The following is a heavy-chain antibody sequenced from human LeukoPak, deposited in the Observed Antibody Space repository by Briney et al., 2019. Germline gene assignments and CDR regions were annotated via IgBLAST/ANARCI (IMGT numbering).Heavy chain of an antibody. V-gene: IGHV4-59*01. CDR2: IYYSGST. CDR1: GGSISSYY. Sequence: KPSETLSLTCTVSGGSISSYYWSWIRQPPGKGLEWIGYIYYSGSTNYNPSLKSRVTISVDTSKNQFSLKLSSVTAADTAVYYCARGGQQWLVQGAFDIWGQGTMVTVSS. D-gene: IGHD6-19*01. J-gene: IGHJ3*02. CDR3: ARGGQQWLVQGAFDI.